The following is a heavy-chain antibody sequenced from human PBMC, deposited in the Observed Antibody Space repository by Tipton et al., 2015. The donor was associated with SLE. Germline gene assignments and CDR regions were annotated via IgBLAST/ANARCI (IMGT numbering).Heavy chain of an antibody. CDR1: GFTFGSYG. CDR3: ARGGVGGSFDAFDI. J-gene: IGHJ3*02. CDR2: ISYGGRNK. D-gene: IGHD2-8*01. Sequence: RSLRLSCAASGFTFGSYGMHWVRQAPGKGLEWVAVISYGGRNKYYADSVKGRFTISRDNSKNTLYLHMNSLRAEDTAVYYCARGGVGGSFDAFDIWGQGTMVSVSS. V-gene: IGHV3-33*01.